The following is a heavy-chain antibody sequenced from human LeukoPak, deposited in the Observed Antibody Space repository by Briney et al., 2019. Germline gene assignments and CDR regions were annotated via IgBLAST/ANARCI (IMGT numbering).Heavy chain of an antibody. CDR3: ARATRGYEFVDF. CDR2: IYTGGIT. J-gene: IGHJ4*02. D-gene: IGHD5-12*01. Sequence: SETLSLTCTVPGGSITSTTYYWSWIRQPAGKGPEWIGRIYTGGITAYNPSLESRVTISIDTSKNQFSLRLYSVTAADTAVYYCARATRGYEFVDFWGQGTLVTVSS. V-gene: IGHV4-61*02. CDR1: GGSITSTTYY.